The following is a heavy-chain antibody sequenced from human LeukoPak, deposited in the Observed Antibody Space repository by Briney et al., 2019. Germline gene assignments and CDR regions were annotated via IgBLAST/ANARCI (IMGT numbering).Heavy chain of an antibody. CDR3: ARARMYYDILPDY. CDR2: INPNSGGT. Sequence: GASVKVSCKASVYTFTGYYMHWVRQAPGQGLEWMGWINPNSGGTNYAQKFQGRVTMTRDTSISTAYMELSRLRSDDTAVYYCARARMYYDILPDYWGQGTLVTVSS. D-gene: IGHD3-9*01. J-gene: IGHJ4*02. CDR1: VYTFTGYY. V-gene: IGHV1-2*02.